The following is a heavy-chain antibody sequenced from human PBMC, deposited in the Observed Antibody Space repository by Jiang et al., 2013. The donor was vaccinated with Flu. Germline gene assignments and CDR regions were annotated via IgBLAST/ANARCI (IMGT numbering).Heavy chain of an antibody. J-gene: IGHJ3*02. V-gene: IGHV5-51*01. CDR3: AREEVGATTSAAFDI. Sequence: EVKKPGESLKISCKGSGYSFTSYWIGWVRQMPGKGLEWMGIIYPGDSDTRYSPSFQGQVTISADKSISTAYLQWSSLKASDTAMYYCAREEVGATTSAAFDIWGQGTMVTVSS. CDR1: GYSFTSYW. CDR2: IYPGDSDT. D-gene: IGHD1-26*01.